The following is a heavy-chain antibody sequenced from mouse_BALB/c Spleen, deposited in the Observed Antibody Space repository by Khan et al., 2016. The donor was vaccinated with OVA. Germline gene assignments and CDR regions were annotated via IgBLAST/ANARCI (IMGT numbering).Heavy chain of an antibody. V-gene: IGHV1-62-2*01. D-gene: IGHD2-1*01. CDR2: FDPGSGSI. Sequence: VQLQQSGAGLVKPGASVKLSCTASGYNFIDYIIQWVKQRSGQGLEWIGWFDPGSGSIKYNETIKDKATLTADKSSSTVYMELSRLTSEDSAVYVCARHGGYGKYEAMDYWGQGTSVTVSS. CDR1: GYNFIDYI. CDR3: ARHGGYGKYEAMDY. J-gene: IGHJ4*01.